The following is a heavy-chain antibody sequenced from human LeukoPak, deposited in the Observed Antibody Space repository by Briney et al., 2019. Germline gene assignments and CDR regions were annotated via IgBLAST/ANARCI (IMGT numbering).Heavy chain of an antibody. CDR1: GGSISTYY. CDR3: ARQGNDFWSFDI. CDR2: IYYSGST. J-gene: IGHJ3*02. D-gene: IGHD3-3*01. V-gene: IGHV4-59*08. Sequence: SETLSLTCSVSGGSISTYYWNWIRQPPGKGPEWIGYIYYSGSTNYNPSLKSRVTISVDTSKNQCSLKLSSVTAADTAVYYCARQGNDFWSFDIWGQRTMVTVSS.